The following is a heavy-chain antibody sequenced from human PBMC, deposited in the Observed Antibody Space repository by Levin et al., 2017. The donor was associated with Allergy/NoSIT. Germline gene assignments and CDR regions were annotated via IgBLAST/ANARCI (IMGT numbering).Heavy chain of an antibody. CDR1: GGSISSGGYS. CDR3: ARVAGYSYGYYFDY. V-gene: IGHV4-30-2*01. Sequence: PSETLSLTCAVSGGSISSGGYSWGWIRQPPGKGLEWIGNIYLSGSTYYNPSLKSRVTISVDRSKNQFSLNLSSVTAADTAVYYCARVAGYSYGYYFDYWGQGTLVTVSS. J-gene: IGHJ4*02. D-gene: IGHD5-18*01. CDR2: IYLSGST.